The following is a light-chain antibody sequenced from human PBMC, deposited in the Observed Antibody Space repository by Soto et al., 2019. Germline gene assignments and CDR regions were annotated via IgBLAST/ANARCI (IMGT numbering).Light chain of an antibody. CDR3: QQRVDWPLT. CDR2: ESS. J-gene: IGKJ4*01. CDR1: ENVNTY. V-gene: IGKV3-11*01. Sequence: ETALTQSPATLYLSPGERATLSCRASENVNTYLAWFQQKPGQAPRLLIYESSHRATGTPDRFSGSGSGTDFTLAISRVEPEDFAIYYCQQRVDWPLTFGGGTKVQI.